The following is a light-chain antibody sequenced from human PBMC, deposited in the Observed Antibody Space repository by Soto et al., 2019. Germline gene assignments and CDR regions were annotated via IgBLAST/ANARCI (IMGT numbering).Light chain of an antibody. CDR3: CSYAGSYTYV. CDR1: SGDVGGYNY. Sequence: QSALTQPRSVSGSPGQSVTMSCTGTSGDVGGYNYVSWYQQHPGKAPKLMIFDVSKRPSGVPDRFSGSKSANTASLTISGLQAEDEADYYCCSYAGSYTYVFGTGTKVTVL. J-gene: IGLJ1*01. CDR2: DVS. V-gene: IGLV2-11*01.